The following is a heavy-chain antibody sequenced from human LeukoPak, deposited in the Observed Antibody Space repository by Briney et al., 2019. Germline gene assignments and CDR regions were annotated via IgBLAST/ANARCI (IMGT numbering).Heavy chain of an antibody. CDR1: GFTFSSYA. V-gene: IGHV3-23*01. CDR2: ISGSGTNT. CDR3: AKDTSTRWYSSTPLPGDY. Sequence: GGSLRLSCAASGFTFSSYAMTWVRQAPGKGLEWVSGISGSGTNTYYADSVKGRFTISRDNSKNTLSLQMSSLRAEDTAMYYCAKDTSTRWYSSTPLPGDYWGQGTLVTVSS. J-gene: IGHJ4*02. D-gene: IGHD6-13*01.